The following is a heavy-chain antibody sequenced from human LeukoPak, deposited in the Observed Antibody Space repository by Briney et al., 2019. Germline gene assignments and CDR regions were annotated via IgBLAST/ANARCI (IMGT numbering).Heavy chain of an antibody. CDR2: INPNSGVT. CDR3: ARGGNWKEKAFDI. J-gene: IGHJ3*02. V-gene: IGHV1-2*02. Sequence: ASVKVSCKTSGYTFTGYYMHWVRQAPGQGLEWMGWINPNSGVTNYVQKFQGRVTMTRDTSISTAYMELSRLRSDDTAVYYCARGGNWKEKAFDIRGQGTMLTVSS. CDR1: GYTFTGYY. D-gene: IGHD1-20*01.